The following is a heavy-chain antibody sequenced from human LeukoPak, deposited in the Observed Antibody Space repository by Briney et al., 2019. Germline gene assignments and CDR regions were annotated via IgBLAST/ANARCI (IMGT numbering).Heavy chain of an antibody. CDR2: INPSGGGSST. D-gene: IGHD3-3*01. V-gene: IGHV1-46*01. CDR1: GYSFTSYY. CDR3: ARSITIFGVATLGY. Sequence: ASVKVSCKASGYSFTSYYIHWVRQAPGQGLEWMAMINPSGGGSSTTYAQKFQGTLTLTRDMSTSTVYMELSSLRSEDTAVYYCARSITIFGVATLGYWGRGTLVTVSS. J-gene: IGHJ4*02.